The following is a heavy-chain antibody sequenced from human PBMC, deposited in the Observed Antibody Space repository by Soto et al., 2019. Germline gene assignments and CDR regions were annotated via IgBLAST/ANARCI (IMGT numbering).Heavy chain of an antibody. J-gene: IGHJ4*02. Sequence: QVQLRESGPGLVKPSGTLSLTCAVSDGFISSSNYWSWVRQPPGKGLEWIGQVYHNGGPSYNPSLRSRVTMSIDKSKNQFSLNLSAVTAADTAVYFCVRHGGRRFDYWGPGHLVTVSS. V-gene: IGHV4-4*02. D-gene: IGHD2-15*01. CDR1: DGFISSSNY. CDR3: VRHGGRRFDY. CDR2: VYHNGGP.